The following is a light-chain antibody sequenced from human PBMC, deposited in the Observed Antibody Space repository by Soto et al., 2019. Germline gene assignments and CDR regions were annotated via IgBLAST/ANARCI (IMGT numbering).Light chain of an antibody. Sequence: DIQMTQSPSSLSASVVDRVTITFRASQTISSYLNWYQQKPGKAPKLLIYAASNLQSGVPSRFSGSGSGTDFTLTISRLQPEDFAAYYCQQSYTTPWTFGQGTKVDIK. V-gene: IGKV1-39*01. CDR1: QTISSY. CDR3: QQSYTTPWT. J-gene: IGKJ1*01. CDR2: AAS.